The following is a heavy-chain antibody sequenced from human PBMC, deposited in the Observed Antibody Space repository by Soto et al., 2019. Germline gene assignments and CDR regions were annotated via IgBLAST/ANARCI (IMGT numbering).Heavy chain of an antibody. D-gene: IGHD5-12*01. CDR1: GGSISSYY. Sequence: SETLSLTCTVSGGSISSYYWSWVRQPAGKGLEWIGRIFSSGSTSFNPSLESRVAMSVDTSKNHFSLNLSSVTAADMAVYYCAREGSYSAYNFAHGIQLWSFDFWGQGALVTVSS. CDR3: AREGSYSAYNFAHGIQLWSFDF. V-gene: IGHV4-4*07. CDR2: IFSSGST. J-gene: IGHJ4*02.